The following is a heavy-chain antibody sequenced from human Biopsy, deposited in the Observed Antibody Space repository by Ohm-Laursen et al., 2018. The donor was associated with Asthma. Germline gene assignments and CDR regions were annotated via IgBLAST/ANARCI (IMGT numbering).Heavy chain of an antibody. V-gene: IGHV4-59*07. Sequence: SDTLSLTCTVSGGSITSFYWSWIRQPPGRGLEWIGYIYFSGNTNYNPSLKSRVTISIDTSKNHFSLKLASVTAADTAVYYCARGSGSRLFYSEGFDFLGQGTIVTVSS. CDR3: ARGSGSRLFYSEGFDF. J-gene: IGHJ3*01. CDR1: GGSITSFY. CDR2: IYFSGNT. D-gene: IGHD2-21*01.